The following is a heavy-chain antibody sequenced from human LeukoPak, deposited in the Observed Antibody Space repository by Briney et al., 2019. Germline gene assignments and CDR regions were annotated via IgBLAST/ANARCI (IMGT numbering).Heavy chain of an antibody. V-gene: IGHV1-3*01. D-gene: IGHD3-9*01. Sequence: GASVKVSCKASGYTFTSYAMRWVRQAPGQRLEWMGWINAGNGNTKYSQKFQGRVTITRDTSASTAYMELSSLRSEDTAVYYCARTDILTGYYDYWGQGTLVTVSS. CDR1: GYTFTSYA. CDR3: ARTDILTGYYDY. J-gene: IGHJ4*02. CDR2: INAGNGNT.